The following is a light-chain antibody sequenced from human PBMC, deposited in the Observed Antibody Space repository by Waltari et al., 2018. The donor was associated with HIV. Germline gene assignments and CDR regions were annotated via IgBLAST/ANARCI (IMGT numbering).Light chain of an antibody. CDR3: QSYDSSLSGSV. CDR1: SSNIGAGYD. CDR2: GNS. J-gene: IGLJ2*01. V-gene: IGLV1-40*01. Sequence: QSVLTQPPSVSGAPGQRVTISCTGSSSNIGAGYDVPWYQQLPGTAPKLLISGNSNRPSGVPDRFSGSKSGTSASLAITGLQAEDEADYYCQSYDSSLSGSVFGGGTKLTVL.